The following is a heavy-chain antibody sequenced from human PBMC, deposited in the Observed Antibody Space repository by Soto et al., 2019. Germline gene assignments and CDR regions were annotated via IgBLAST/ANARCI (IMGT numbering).Heavy chain of an antibody. J-gene: IGHJ5*02. CDR2: IYYSGST. V-gene: IGHV4-39*01. Sequence: SETLSLTCTVSGGSISSSSYYWGWIRQPPGKGLEWIGSIYYSGSTCYNPSLKSRVTISVDTSKNQFSLKLSSVTAADTAVYYCARAPPGIAAAGTSWFDPWGQGTLVTVSS. CDR3: ARAPPGIAAAGTSWFDP. D-gene: IGHD6-13*01. CDR1: GGSISSSSYY.